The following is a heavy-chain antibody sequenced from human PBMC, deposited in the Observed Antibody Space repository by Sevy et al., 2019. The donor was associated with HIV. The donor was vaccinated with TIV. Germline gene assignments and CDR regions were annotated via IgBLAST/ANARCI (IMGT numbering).Heavy chain of an antibody. CDR3: ITDPAYRGYDEEVINYYFYGMDV. D-gene: IGHD5-12*01. CDR1: GFTFSSAW. V-gene: IGHV3-15*01. CDR2: IKSEFDGGAI. Sequence: GGSLRLSCTASGFTFSSAWMSWVRQAPGKGLEWVGRIKSEFDGGAIANAAPVKGRFSISREDSKTTVYLQMNSLKTDDTAVYYCITDPAYRGYDEEVINYYFYGMDVWGQGTTVTVSS. J-gene: IGHJ6*02.